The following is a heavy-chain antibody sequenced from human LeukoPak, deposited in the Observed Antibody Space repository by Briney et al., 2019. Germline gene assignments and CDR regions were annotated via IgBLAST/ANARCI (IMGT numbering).Heavy chain of an antibody. V-gene: IGHV4-59*01. CDR1: GGSISSYY. Sequence: SETLSLTCTVSGGSISSYYWSWIRQPPGKGLEWIGYIYYSGSTNYNPSLKSRVTISVDTSKNQFSLKLSSVTAADTAVYYCAGVGYCTNGVCQPRRYYFDYWGQGTLVTVSS. CDR3: AGVGYCTNGVCQPRRYYFDY. D-gene: IGHD2-8*01. CDR2: IYYSGST. J-gene: IGHJ4*02.